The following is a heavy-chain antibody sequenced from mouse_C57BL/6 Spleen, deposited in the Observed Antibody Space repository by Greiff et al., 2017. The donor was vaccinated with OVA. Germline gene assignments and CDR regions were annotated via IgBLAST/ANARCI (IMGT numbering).Heavy chain of an antibody. CDR3: AIAPYYYGSSPLAMDY. D-gene: IGHD1-1*01. CDR1: GYTFTSYW. CDR2: IHPSDSDT. Sequence: QVQLKQPGAELVKPGASMKVSCKASGYTFTSYWMHWVKQRPGQGLEWIGRIHPSDSDTNYNQKFKGKATLTVDKSSSTAYMQLSSLTSEDSAVYYCAIAPYYYGSSPLAMDYWGQGTSVTVSS. J-gene: IGHJ4*01. V-gene: IGHV1-74*01.